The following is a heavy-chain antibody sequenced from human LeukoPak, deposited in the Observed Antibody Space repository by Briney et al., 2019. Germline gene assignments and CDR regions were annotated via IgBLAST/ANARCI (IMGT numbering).Heavy chain of an antibody. Sequence: GASVKVSCKASGYTFTGHYMHWVRQAPGQGLEWMGRMNPNNDNTNYAQKFQGRVTMTSDTSTSTVYMELSSLIYEDTAVYFCARQRTFRGLDNWGQGTLVTVSS. D-gene: IGHD3-10*01. V-gene: IGHV1-2*02. CDR2: MNPNNDNT. J-gene: IGHJ4*02. CDR3: ARQRTFRGLDN. CDR1: GYTFTGHY.